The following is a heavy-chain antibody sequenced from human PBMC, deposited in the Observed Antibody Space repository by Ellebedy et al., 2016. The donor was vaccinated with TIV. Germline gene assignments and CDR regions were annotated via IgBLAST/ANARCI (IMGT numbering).Heavy chain of an antibody. V-gene: IGHV3-21*01. CDR1: GFTFSSFG. CDR3: VRGSNGWSGLDY. J-gene: IGHJ4*02. CDR2: IDSSSTYI. D-gene: IGHD6-19*01. Sequence: GESLKISCAASGFTFSSFGMNWVRQASGKGLEWVSSIDSSSTYIYYADSVKGRFTISRDNAKSTLYLQMNSLRAEDTAVYYCVRGSNGWSGLDYWGQGILVAVSS.